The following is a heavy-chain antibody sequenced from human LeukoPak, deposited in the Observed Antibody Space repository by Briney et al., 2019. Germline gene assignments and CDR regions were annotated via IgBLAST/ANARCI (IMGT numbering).Heavy chain of an antibody. CDR1: GGSIRSTTHY. CDR2: IYYSGST. D-gene: IGHD3-16*02. V-gene: IGHV4-61*05. J-gene: IGHJ4*02. Sequence: SETLSLTCTVSGGSIRSTTHYWSWIRQPPGKGLEWIGYIYYSGSTNYNPSLKSRVTISVDTSKNQFSLKLSSVTAADTAVYYCARYDVWGSYRAFDYWGQGTLVTVSS. CDR3: ARYDVWGSYRAFDY.